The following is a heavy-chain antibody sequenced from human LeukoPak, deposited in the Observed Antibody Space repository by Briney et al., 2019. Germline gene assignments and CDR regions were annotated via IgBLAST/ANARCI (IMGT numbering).Heavy chain of an antibody. Sequence: GGSLRLSCAASGFTFSSYSMNWVRQAPGKGLEWVSSISSSSYIYYADSVKGRFTISRDNAKNSLYLQMNSLRAEDTAVYYCARAENYYDSSGYLPYYFDYWGQGTLVTVSS. J-gene: IGHJ4*02. CDR3: ARAENYYDSSGYLPYYFDY. CDR2: ISSSSYI. V-gene: IGHV3-21*01. D-gene: IGHD3-22*01. CDR1: GFTFSSYS.